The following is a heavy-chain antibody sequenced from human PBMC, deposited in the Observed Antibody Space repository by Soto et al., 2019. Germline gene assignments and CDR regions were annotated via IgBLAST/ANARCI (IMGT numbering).Heavy chain of an antibody. CDR3: AGSGPGQQRLYY. CDR2: IYYSGST. D-gene: IGHD6-25*01. CDR1: GGSVSSGSYY. V-gene: IGHV4-61*01. Sequence: QVQLQESGPGLVKPSETLSLTCTVSGGSVSSGSYYWSWIRQPPGKGLEWIGYIYYSGSTNYNPSLKSRVTISVDTSKNQSSLKLSSVTAADTAVYYCAGSGPGQQRLYYWGQGTLVTVSS. J-gene: IGHJ4*02.